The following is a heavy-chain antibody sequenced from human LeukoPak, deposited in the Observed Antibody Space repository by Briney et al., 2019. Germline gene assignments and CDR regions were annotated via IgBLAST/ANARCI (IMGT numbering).Heavy chain of an antibody. CDR3: ARMAYSSDAFDV. CDR2: ISNSGNTI. V-gene: IGHV3-11*04. Sequence: AGGSLRLSCAASGFTFSDYYMSWIRQAPGKGLEWASYISNSGNTIYYADSAKGRFTISRDNAKNSLYLQINSLRAEDTAVYYCARMAYSSDAFDVWGQGTMVTVSS. J-gene: IGHJ3*01. CDR1: GFTFSDYY. D-gene: IGHD6-13*01.